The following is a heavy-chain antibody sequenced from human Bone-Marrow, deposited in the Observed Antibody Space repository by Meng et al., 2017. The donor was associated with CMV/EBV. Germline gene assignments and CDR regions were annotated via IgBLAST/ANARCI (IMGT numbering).Heavy chain of an antibody. Sequence: TFSSYAMSWVRQAPGKGLEWIGSIYYSGSTYYNPSLKSRVTISVDTSKNQFSLKLSSVTAADTAVYYCARRRWLRVRIDAFDIWGQGTIVTVSS. CDR1: TFSSYA. D-gene: IGHD5-12*01. V-gene: IGHV4-39*01. J-gene: IGHJ3*02. CDR3: ARRRWLRVRIDAFDI. CDR2: IYYSGST.